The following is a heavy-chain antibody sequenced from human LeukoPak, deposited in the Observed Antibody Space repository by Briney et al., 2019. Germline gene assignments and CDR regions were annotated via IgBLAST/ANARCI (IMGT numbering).Heavy chain of an antibody. J-gene: IGHJ4*02. V-gene: IGHV4-39*01. D-gene: IGHD3-10*01. CDR2: IYYSGST. CDR1: GDSISSSSSY. CDR3: ARIGSVLLWFGDGY. Sequence: SETLSLTCTVSGDSISSSSSYWGWIRQPPGKGLEWTGSIYYSGSTYYNSSLKSRVTISVDTSKNQFSLKLSSVTAADTAVYYCARIGSVLLWFGDGYWGQGTLVTVSS.